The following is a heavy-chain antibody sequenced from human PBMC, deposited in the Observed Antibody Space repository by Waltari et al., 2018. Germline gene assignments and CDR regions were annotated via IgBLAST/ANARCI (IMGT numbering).Heavy chain of an antibody. CDR2: ITYDGSNK. Sequence: QVHLVESGGGVVQPGGSLRLSCAASGFIFSSYGMHWVRQAPGKGLEWVACITYDGSNKYYADSMKGRFTVSRDNSKNTLFLQMNTLRAEDTAVYYCAKDHVVVVPGGMTKVFDYWGQGTLVTVSS. D-gene: IGHD2-2*01. CDR1: GFIFSSYG. CDR3: AKDHVVVVPGGMTKVFDY. V-gene: IGHV3-30*02. J-gene: IGHJ4*02.